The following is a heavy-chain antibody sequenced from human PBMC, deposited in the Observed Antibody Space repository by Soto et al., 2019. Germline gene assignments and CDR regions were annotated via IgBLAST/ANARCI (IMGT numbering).Heavy chain of an antibody. CDR3: ARGLGPRPYDSSGDWYY. CDR1: GYTFTSYG. V-gene: IGHV1-18*01. J-gene: IGHJ4*02. D-gene: IGHD3-22*01. CDR2: ISAYNGNT. Sequence: ASVKVSCKASGYTFTSYGISWVRQAPGQGLEWMGWISAYNGNTNYAQKLQGRVTMTTDTSTSTAYMELRSLRSDDTAVYYCARGLGPRPYDSSGDWYYWGQGTLVTVSS.